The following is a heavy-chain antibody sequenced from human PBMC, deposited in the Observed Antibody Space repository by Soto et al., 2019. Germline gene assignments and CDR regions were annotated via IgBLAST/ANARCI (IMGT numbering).Heavy chain of an antibody. CDR1: GFSLTTSGVG. J-gene: IGHJ3*01. CDR2: IYGDGDK. V-gene: IGHV2-5*02. Sequence: QITLKESGPTLVKPTQTLTLTCTFSGFSLTTSGVGVGWIRQPPGKALEWVALIYGDGDKRYSPSLKSRLTITKDTSKTPVVFTMTSMDPVDTATYYWARNRVGGYVGAFDVWGQGKMVTVSS. D-gene: IGHD5-12*01. CDR3: ARNRVGGYVGAFDV.